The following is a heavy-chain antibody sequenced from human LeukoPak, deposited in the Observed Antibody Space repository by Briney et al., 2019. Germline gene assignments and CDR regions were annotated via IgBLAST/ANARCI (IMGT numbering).Heavy chain of an antibody. J-gene: IGHJ6*03. D-gene: IGHD2-8*01. V-gene: IGHV1-46*01. CDR2: INPSGGST. CDR3: ARGYCTNGVRYWGVYYYYYMDV. CDR1: GYTFTSYY. Sequence: ASVKVSCKASGYTFTSYYMHWVRQAPGQGLEWMGIINPSGGSTSYAQKFQGRVTMTRDTSTSTVYMELSSLRSEDTAVYYCARGYCTNGVRYWGVYYYYYMDVWGKGTTVTASS.